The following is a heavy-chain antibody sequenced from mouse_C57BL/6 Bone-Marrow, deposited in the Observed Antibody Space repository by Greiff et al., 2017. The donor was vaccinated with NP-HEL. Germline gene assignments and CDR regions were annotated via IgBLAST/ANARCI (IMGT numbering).Heavy chain of an antibody. Sequence: QVQLQQSGAELVKPGASVKLSCKASGYTFTSYWMHWVKQRPGQGLEWIGMIHPTSGSTNYNEKFKSKATLTVDKSSSTAYMQLSSLTSEDSAVYYCARLITTVVAYYFDYWGQGTTLTVSS. J-gene: IGHJ2*01. CDR3: ARLITTVVAYYFDY. CDR1: GYTFTSYW. D-gene: IGHD1-1*01. CDR2: IHPTSGST. V-gene: IGHV1-64*01.